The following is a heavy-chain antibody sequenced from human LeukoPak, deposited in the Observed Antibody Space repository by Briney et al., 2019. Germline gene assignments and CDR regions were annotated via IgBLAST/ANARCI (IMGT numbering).Heavy chain of an antibody. J-gene: IGHJ4*02. V-gene: IGHV5-51*01. CDR3: ARGGLGNTYGYDDFDY. Sequence: RGESLKISCKGSGYSFTSYWIGWVRQMPGKGLEWMGIIYPGDSDTRYSPSFQGQVTISADKSISTAYLQWSSLKASDTAMYYCARGGLGNTYGYDDFDYWGQGTLVTVSS. D-gene: IGHD5-12*01. CDR2: IYPGDSDT. CDR1: GYSFTSYW.